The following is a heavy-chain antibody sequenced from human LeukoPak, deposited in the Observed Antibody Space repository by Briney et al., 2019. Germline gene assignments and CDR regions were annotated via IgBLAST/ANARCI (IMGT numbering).Heavy chain of an antibody. J-gene: IGHJ4*02. CDR1: GFTFSSYG. Sequence: GGSLRLSCAASGFTFSSYGMHWVRQAPGKGLEWVAFIRYDGSNKYYADSVKGRFTISRDNSKNTLYLQMNSLRAEDTAVYYCAKGAPSIAAEGLFDYWGQGALVTVSS. CDR2: IRYDGSNK. D-gene: IGHD6-13*01. V-gene: IGHV3-30*02. CDR3: AKGAPSIAAEGLFDY.